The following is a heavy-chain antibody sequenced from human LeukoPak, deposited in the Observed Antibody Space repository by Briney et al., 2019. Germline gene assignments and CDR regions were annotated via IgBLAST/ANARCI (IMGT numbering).Heavy chain of an antibody. D-gene: IGHD5-12*01. CDR3: ARWVATNDY. V-gene: IGHV3-30-3*01. CDR2: ISDDGTKK. CDR1: GFIFSTYS. Sequence: GRSLRLSCAASGFIFSTYSIQWVRQAPGKGLEWVAVISDDGTKKYYADSVKGRFTISRDNAKNTLYLQMNSLRAEDTAVYYCARWVATNDYWGQGTMVTVSS. J-gene: IGHJ3*01.